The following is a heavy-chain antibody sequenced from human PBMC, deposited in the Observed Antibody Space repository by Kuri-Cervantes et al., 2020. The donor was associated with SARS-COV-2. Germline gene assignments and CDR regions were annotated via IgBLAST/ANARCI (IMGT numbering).Heavy chain of an antibody. Sequence: GESLKISCAASGFTFSSYAMHWVRQAPGKGLEWVAVISYDGSNKYYADSVKGRFTISRDNSKNTLYLQMNSLRAEDTAVYYCAKGYYDSSGYRTLVYWGQGTLVTVSS. J-gene: IGHJ4*02. CDR2: ISYDGSNK. CDR1: GFTFSSYA. V-gene: IGHV3-30-3*01. CDR3: AKGYYDSSGYRTLVY. D-gene: IGHD3-22*01.